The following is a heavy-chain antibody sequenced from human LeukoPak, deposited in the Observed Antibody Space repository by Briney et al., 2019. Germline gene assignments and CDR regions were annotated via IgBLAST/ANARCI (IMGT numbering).Heavy chain of an antibody. V-gene: IGHV4-34*01. J-gene: IGHJ4*02. D-gene: IGHD3-3*01. CDR1: GGSFSGYY. CDR2: INHSGST. Sequence: SETLSLTCAVYGGSFSGYYWSWIRQPPGKGLEWIGEINHSGSTNYNPSLKSRVTISVDTSKNQFSLKLSSVTAADTAVYYCARGYYDFWSGYSYFDHWGQGTLVTVSS. CDR3: ARGYYDFWSGYSYFDH.